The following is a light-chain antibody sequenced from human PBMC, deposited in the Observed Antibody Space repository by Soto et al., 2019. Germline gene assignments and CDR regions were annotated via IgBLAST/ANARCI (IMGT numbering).Light chain of an antibody. J-gene: IGKJ5*01. V-gene: IGKV3-20*01. CDR1: QNINNNY. CDR2: GAS. Sequence: EDVLTQSPGTLSLSPGERATLSCRASQNINNNYLAWYQQKPGQAPRLLIYGASSRATGIPDRLSGSGSGTDFTLTISRLEPEDFAVYYCQQHGISHITFGQGTRLEIK. CDR3: QQHGISHIT.